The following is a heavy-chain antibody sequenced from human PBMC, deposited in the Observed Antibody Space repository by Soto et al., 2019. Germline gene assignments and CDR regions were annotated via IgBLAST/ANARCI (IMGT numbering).Heavy chain of an antibody. V-gene: IGHV1-18*01. CDR3: ASLDYPTGV. Sequence: ASVKVSCKASGYTFTSYGISWVRQAPGQRLEWMGWINACNGNTNYAQKFQGRVTITRDTSASTAYMELSSLRSEDTAVYYCASLDYPTGVWGQGTLVTVSS. D-gene: IGHD4-17*01. CDR1: GYTFTSYG. CDR2: INACNGNT. J-gene: IGHJ4*02.